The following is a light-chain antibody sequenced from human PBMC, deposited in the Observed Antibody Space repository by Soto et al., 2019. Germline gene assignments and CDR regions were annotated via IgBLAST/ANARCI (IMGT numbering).Light chain of an antibody. Sequence: EIVLTQSPGTLSLSPGERATLSCRASQSGFSFYLAWFQQKPGQAPRLLIYGASTRATGIPDRFSGSGSGTDFTLTISRLEPEDFAVYYCHQYGSSPWTLGQGNKVEIK. CDR3: HQYGSSPWT. CDR2: GAS. CDR1: QSGFSFY. J-gene: IGKJ1*01. V-gene: IGKV3-20*01.